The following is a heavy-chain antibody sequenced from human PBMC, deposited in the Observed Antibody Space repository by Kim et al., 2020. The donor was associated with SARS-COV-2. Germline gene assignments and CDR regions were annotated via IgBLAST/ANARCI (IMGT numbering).Heavy chain of an antibody. V-gene: IGHV6-1*01. CDR1: GDSVSSNSAA. CDR2: TYYRPKWNN. J-gene: IGHJ4*02. D-gene: IGHD5-18*01. Sequence: SQTLSLTCAISGDSVSSNSAAWNWIRQSPSRGLECLGRTYYRPKWNNDYAVSVKSRITINPDTSKNQFSLQLNSVTPEDTAVYYCAREDTAMVKAYFSYWGQGTLVTVSS. CDR3: AREDTAMVKAYFSY.